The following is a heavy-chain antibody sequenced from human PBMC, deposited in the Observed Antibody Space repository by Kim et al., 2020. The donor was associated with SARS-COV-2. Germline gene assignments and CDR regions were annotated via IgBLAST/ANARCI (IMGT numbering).Heavy chain of an antibody. V-gene: IGHV3-23*01. CDR2: RSGSGGST. D-gene: IGHD3-10*01. J-gene: IGHJ4*02. Sequence: GGSLRLSCAASGFTFSSYAMSWVRQAPGKGLEWVSARSGSGGSTYYADSVKGRFTISRDNSKNTLYLQMNSLRAEDTAVYYCANDISVRGVMWFDYWGQGTLVTVSS. CDR3: ANDISVRGVMWFDY. CDR1: GFTFSSYA.